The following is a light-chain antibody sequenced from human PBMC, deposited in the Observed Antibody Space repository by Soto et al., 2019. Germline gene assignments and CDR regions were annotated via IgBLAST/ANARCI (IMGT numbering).Light chain of an antibody. CDR3: SSYTSSSPYV. Sequence: QSALTQPASVSGSPGQSITISCTGTSSDVGGYNYVSWYQQHPGKAPKLMIYEVNNRPSGVSHRFSGSKSGNTASLTISGLQAEDEAEYYCSSYTSSSPYVFGSGTKLTVL. V-gene: IGLV2-14*01. J-gene: IGLJ1*01. CDR1: SSDVGGYNY. CDR2: EVN.